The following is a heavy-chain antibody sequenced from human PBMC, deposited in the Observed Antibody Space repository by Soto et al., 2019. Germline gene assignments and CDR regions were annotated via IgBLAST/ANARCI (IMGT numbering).Heavy chain of an antibody. J-gene: IGHJ6*03. CDR2: ISSSGSTI. D-gene: IGHD4-4*01. CDR3: ARDPYPTVVLAPYYYYYYMDV. Sequence: GGSLRLSCAASGFTFSDYYMSWIRQAPGKGLEWVSYISSSGSTIYYADSVKGRFTISRDNAKNSLYLQMNSLRAEDTAVYYCARDPYPTVVLAPYYYYYYMDVWGKGTTVTVSS. CDR1: GFTFSDYY. V-gene: IGHV3-11*01.